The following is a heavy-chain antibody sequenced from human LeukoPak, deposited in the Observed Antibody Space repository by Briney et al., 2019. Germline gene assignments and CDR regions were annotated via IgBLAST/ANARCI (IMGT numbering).Heavy chain of an antibody. Sequence: ASVKVSCKASGYTFTSYDINWVRQATGQGLEWMGWMNPNSGNTGYAQKFQGRVTITRNTSISTAYVELSSLRSEDTAVYYCARGFLHYVDIVVEGYYYYYMDVWGKGTTVTVSS. D-gene: IGHD5-12*01. CDR2: MNPNSGNT. V-gene: IGHV1-8*03. CDR1: GYTFTSYD. CDR3: ARGFLHYVDIVVEGYYYYYMDV. J-gene: IGHJ6*03.